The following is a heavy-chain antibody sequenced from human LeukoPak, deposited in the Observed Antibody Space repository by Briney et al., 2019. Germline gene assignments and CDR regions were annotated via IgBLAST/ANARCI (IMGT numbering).Heavy chain of an antibody. Sequence: GGSLRLSCAASGFTFSDHYMDWVRQAPGKGLVWVSRISTDGSSTTYADSVKGRFTISRDNAKNTLYLEMNSLRAEDTAVYYCARDRYCTTTRCSDYWGQGTLVTVSS. V-gene: IGHV3-74*03. J-gene: IGHJ4*02. CDR2: ISTDGSST. D-gene: IGHD2-2*01. CDR3: ARDRYCTTTRCSDY. CDR1: GFTFSDHY.